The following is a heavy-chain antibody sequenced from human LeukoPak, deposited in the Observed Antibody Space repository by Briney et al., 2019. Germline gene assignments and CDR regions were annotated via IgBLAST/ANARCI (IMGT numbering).Heavy chain of an antibody. CDR2: ISASGRFL. Sequence: GGSLRLSCAASGFTFSSYSMNWVRQPPGKGLEWVSSISASGRFLYYADSLKGRFTVSRDNSTNSFFLQMNSLRAEDTAVYFCARGGGSGKGYSSGLDVWGQGTTVIVSS. CDR1: GFTFSSYS. J-gene: IGHJ6*01. V-gene: IGHV3-21*01. CDR3: ARGGGSGKGYSSGLDV. D-gene: IGHD3-10*01.